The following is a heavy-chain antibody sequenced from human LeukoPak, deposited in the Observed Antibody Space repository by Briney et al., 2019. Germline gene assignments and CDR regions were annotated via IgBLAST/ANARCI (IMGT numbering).Heavy chain of an antibody. CDR2: ISWNSGSI. CDR3: AKGSFNVWGSYRYEPADY. V-gene: IGHV3-9*01. Sequence: PGRSLRLSCAASGLTFDDYAMHWVRQAAGKGLEWVSGISWNSGSIGYADSVKGRFTISRDNAKNSLYLQMNSLRAEDTALYYCAKGSFNVWGSYRYEPADYWGQGTLVTVSS. CDR1: GLTFDDYA. D-gene: IGHD3-16*02. J-gene: IGHJ4*02.